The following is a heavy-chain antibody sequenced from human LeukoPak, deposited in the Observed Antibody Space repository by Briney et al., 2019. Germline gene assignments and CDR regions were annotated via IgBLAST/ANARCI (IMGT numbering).Heavy chain of an antibody. J-gene: IGHJ3*01. Sequence: SDTLSLTCTVSGGSITGYYWSWIRQPPGRGLEWIGYVHFSGTTSFNPSLKSRVTISVDTSKNQFSLRLSSVTAADTAVYYCAREQYLAYDVFGFWGQGTMVTVSS. CDR2: VHFSGTT. CDR3: AREQYLAYDVFGF. CDR1: GGSITGYY. V-gene: IGHV4-59*01. D-gene: IGHD4-11*01.